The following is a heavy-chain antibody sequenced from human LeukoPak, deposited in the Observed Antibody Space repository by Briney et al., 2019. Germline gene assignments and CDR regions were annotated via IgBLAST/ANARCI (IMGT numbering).Heavy chain of an antibody. V-gene: IGHV4-31*03. CDR2: ISYSGTT. Sequence: PSQTLSLTCTVSVASISSGGYYCGWIRQHPGKGLEWIGYISYSGTTYYNPSLKSRVTISVDTPKNQLSLELSSVTAADTAVYYCARDNQETWIQALGVMDIWGQGTMVTVSS. D-gene: IGHD5-18*01. CDR3: ARDNQETWIQALGVMDI. CDR1: VASISSGGYY. J-gene: IGHJ3*02.